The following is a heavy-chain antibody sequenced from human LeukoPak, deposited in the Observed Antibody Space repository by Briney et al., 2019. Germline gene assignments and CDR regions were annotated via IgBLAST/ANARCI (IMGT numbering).Heavy chain of an antibody. CDR2: ISYDGSNK. Sequence: GGSLRLSCAASGFTFSSYGMHWVRQAPGKGLEWVAVISYDGSNKYYADSVKGRFTISRDNSKNTLYLQMNSLRAEDTAVYYCAKTSGSSWYNYNYGMDVWGQGTTVTVSS. CDR3: AKTSGSSWYNYNYGMDV. D-gene: IGHD6-13*01. V-gene: IGHV3-30*18. J-gene: IGHJ6*02. CDR1: GFTFSSYG.